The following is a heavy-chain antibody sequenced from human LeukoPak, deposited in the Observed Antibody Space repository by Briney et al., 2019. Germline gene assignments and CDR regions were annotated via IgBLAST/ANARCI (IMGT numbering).Heavy chain of an antibody. CDR2: ISYGGSVK. Sequence: PGGSLRLSCAASGFTFSSHAMHWVRRAPGKGLEWVAFISYGGSVKYYIDSVKGRFTISRDNSKNTMYLEMNSLRGEDTAVYYCAKATFGVPDHLWFGELLYLYFDYWGQGTLVTVSS. CDR3: AKATFGVPDHLWFGELLYLYFDY. V-gene: IGHV3-30*18. D-gene: IGHD3-10*01. J-gene: IGHJ4*02. CDR1: GFTFSSHA.